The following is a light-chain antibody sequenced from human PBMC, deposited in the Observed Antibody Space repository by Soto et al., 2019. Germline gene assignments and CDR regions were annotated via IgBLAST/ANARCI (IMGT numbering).Light chain of an antibody. CDR3: CLYAGSYNYV. CDR2: DVS. CDR1: SSDVGAYNY. Sequence: QSALTQPRSVSGSPGQSVTISCTGTSSDVGAYNYVSWYQQHPGKAPKVMIYDVSKRPSGVPDRFSGSKSGTTASLTISGLQADDEADYYCCLYAGSYNYVFGSGTKLTVL. V-gene: IGLV2-11*01. J-gene: IGLJ1*01.